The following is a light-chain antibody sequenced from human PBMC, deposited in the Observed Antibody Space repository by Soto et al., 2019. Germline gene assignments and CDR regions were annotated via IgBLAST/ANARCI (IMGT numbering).Light chain of an antibody. CDR1: SSDVGSYKS. J-gene: IGLJ1*01. V-gene: IGLV2-14*01. CDR2: EVS. CDR3: SSYTASRTYV. Sequence: QSALTQPASVSGSPGQSITVSCTGTSSDVGSYKSVSWYQQHPGKAPKLIIYEVSNRPSGISYRFSGSKSGNTASLTISGLQAEDEADYFCSSYTASRTYVLGTGTKLTVL.